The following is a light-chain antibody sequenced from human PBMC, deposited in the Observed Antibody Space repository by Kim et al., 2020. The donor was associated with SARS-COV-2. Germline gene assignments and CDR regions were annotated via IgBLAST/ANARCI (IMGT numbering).Light chain of an antibody. V-gene: IGLV1-47*01. CDR2: RNN. CDR1: SSNIGSNY. Sequence: ELTQPPSASGTPGQRVTISCSGSSSNIGSNYVYWYQQLPGTAPKLLIYRNNQRPSGVPDRFSGSKSGTSASLAISGLRSEDEADYYCAARDDSLICWLFGGGTQLTVL. J-gene: IGLJ3*02. CDR3: AARDDSLICWL.